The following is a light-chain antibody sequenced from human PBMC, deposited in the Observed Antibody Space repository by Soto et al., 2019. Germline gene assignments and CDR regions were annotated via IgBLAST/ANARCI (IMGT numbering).Light chain of an antibody. CDR2: GAS. Sequence: EIVLTQSPGTLSLSPGERATLSCRASQSVSSSYLAWYQQKPGQAPRLLIYGASSRATGIPDRFSGSGSETDFTLTISSLEPEDFAVYYCQQYGSSPLTFGGGTKVEIK. CDR3: QQYGSSPLT. V-gene: IGKV3-20*01. J-gene: IGKJ4*01. CDR1: QSVSSSY.